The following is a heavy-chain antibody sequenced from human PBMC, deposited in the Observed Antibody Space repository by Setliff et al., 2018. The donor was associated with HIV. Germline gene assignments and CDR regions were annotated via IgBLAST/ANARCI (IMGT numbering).Heavy chain of an antibody. CDR3: ARARSDWYNVRPYYFDL. D-gene: IGHD6-19*01. J-gene: IGHJ4*02. V-gene: IGHV4-30-4*01. CDR2: FMYTDIHYVNYLN. CDR1: GASFVGDNH. Sequence: SETLSLTCAVSGASFVGDNHWSWIRQTPARGLEWIAYFMYTDIHYVNYLNYRNPSLASRLSISVDKSKNQFSLTLSSVTAAATAVYYCARARSDWYNVRPYYFDLWGQGTPVTVSS.